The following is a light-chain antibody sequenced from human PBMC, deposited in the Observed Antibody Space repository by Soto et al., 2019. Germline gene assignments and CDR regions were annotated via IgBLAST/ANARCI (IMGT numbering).Light chain of an antibody. Sequence: SALTQPRSVSGSPGQSVTISCTGTRSDVGGSVSWYQQHAGKAPKLIIYDVSQRPPGVPDRFSGSKSGNTASLTIFWLQAEDEADYHCCSYVGGFTFVLFGGGTKLTVL. CDR2: DVS. V-gene: IGLV2-11*01. J-gene: IGLJ2*01. CDR3: CSYVGGFTFVL. CDR1: RSDVGGS.